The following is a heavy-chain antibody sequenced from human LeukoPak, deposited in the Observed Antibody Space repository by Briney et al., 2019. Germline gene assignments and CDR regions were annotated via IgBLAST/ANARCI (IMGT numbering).Heavy chain of an antibody. V-gene: IGHV4-59*01. CDR1: GGSISSYY. Sequence: SETLSLTCTVSGGSISSYYWSWIRQPPGKELEWIGYIYYSGSTNYNPSLKSRVTISVDTSKNQFSLKLSSVTAADTAVYYCARAWGRLLTFDYWGQGTLVTVSS. D-gene: IGHD2-21*02. CDR3: ARAWGRLLTFDY. CDR2: IYYSGST. J-gene: IGHJ4*02.